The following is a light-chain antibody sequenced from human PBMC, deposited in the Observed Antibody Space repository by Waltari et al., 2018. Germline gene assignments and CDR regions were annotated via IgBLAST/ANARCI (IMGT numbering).Light chain of an antibody. Sequence: SYELTQPPSVSVSPGQTASITCSGDQLGNKYVSWYQQKPGQSPVLLIYQDTKRPSGCPERLSGSNSGNTATLIISGTRVMDEGDYYCQAWDTISAGLGGGTKLTVL. V-gene: IGLV3-1*01. CDR2: QDT. J-gene: IGLJ2*01. CDR3: QAWDTISAG. CDR1: QLGNKY.